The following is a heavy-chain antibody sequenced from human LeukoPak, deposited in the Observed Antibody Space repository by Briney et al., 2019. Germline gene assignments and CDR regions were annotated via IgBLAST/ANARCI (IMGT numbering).Heavy chain of an antibody. CDR2: IYSGGTT. Sequence: GGSLRLSCAAFGFSVSSNYMNWVRQAPGKGLEWVSIIYSGGTTYYADSVKGRFTISRDNSKNTLHLQMNSLRAEDTAVYYCARVLWNGDYPRFDYWGQGTLVTVSS. CDR3: ARVLWNGDYPRFDY. D-gene: IGHD4-17*01. CDR1: GFSVSSNY. J-gene: IGHJ4*02. V-gene: IGHV3-53*01.